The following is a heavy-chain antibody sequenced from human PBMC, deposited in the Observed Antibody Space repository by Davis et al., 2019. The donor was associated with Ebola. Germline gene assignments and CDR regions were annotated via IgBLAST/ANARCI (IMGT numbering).Heavy chain of an antibody. Sequence: SETLSLSCTVSGASISSYYWCWIRQSPGKGLEWIGYMHYSGISDYNPSLKSRVTISIDTSRNQFSLNLNSVTAADTAVYYCARGATWFDPWGQGTLVTVSS. CDR1: GASISSYY. CDR3: ARGATWFDP. CDR2: MHYSGIS. J-gene: IGHJ5*02. V-gene: IGHV4-59*01.